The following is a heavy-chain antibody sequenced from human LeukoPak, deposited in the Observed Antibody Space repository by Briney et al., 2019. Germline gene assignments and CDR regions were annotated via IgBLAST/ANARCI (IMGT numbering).Heavy chain of an antibody. V-gene: IGHV4-34*01. CDR2: IHPHGIF. J-gene: IGHJ4*02. D-gene: IGHD5-24*01. CDR3: ARGRDRSKAGDH. Sequence: SETLSLTCAVYGGSCDDYYGSWIRQPPGKGLEWVGEIHPHGIFYYNSSLMSRVTISIDTSKTQFSLRLTSVTATDTAFYYCARGRDRSKAGDHWGQGSLVTVSS. CDR1: GGSCDDYY.